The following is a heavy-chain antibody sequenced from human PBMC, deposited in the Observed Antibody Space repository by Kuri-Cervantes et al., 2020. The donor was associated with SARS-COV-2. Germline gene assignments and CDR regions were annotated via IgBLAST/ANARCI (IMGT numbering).Heavy chain of an antibody. CDR1: RMNINSYS. CDR3: ARESPGRIVGAICYGMNV. D-gene: IGHD1-26*01. CDR2: ISSSSSTI. V-gene: IGHV3-48*02. Sequence: ASRMNINSYSMKWVLQAPGKGLVWVSYISSSSSTIYYADSVKGRFTISRDNAKNSLYLQMNSLRDEDTAVYYCARESPGRIVGAICYGMNVCGQGTTVTVSS. J-gene: IGHJ6*01.